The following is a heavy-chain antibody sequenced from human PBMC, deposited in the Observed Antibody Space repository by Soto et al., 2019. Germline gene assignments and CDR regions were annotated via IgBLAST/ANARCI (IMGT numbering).Heavy chain of an antibody. CDR3: AVPSIAASYYYYYGMDV. V-gene: IGHV1-69*13. CDR2: IIPIFGTA. CDR1: GGTFSSYA. Sequence: ASVKVSCKASGGTFSSYAISWVRQAPGQGLEWMGGIIPIFGTANYAQKFQGRVTITADESTSTAYMELSSLRSEDTAVYYCAVPSIAASYYYYYGMDVWGQGTTVTVSS. D-gene: IGHD6-6*01. J-gene: IGHJ6*02.